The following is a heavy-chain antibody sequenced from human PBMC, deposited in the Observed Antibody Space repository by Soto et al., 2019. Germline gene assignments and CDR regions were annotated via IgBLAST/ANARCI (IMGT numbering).Heavy chain of an antibody. V-gene: IGHV4-34*01. J-gene: IGHJ5*02. CDR3: ARGGPLLQVSYSGNWFDP. CDR1: GGSFSGYY. CDR2: INHSGST. Sequence: LSLTCAVYGGSFSGYYWSWIRQPPGKGLEWIGEINHSGSTNYNPSLKSRVTISVDTSKNQFSLKLSSVTAADTAVYYCARGGPLLQVSYSGNWFDPWGQGTLVTVSS. D-gene: IGHD1-26*01.